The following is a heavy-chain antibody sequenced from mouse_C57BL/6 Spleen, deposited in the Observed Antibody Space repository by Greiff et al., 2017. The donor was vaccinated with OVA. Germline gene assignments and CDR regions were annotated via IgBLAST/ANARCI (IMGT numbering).Heavy chain of an antibody. CDR2: IYPRDGST. V-gene: IGHV1-85*01. D-gene: IGHD2-3*01. CDR1: GYTFTSYD. J-gene: IGHJ1*03. CDR3: ARSTDGYYGDWYFDV. Sequence: VKLQESGPELVKPGASVKLSCKASGYTFTSYDINWVKQRPGQGLEWIGWIYPRDGSTKYNEKFKGKATLTVDTSSSTAYMELHSLTSEDSAVYFCARSTDGYYGDWYFDVWGTGTTVTVSS.